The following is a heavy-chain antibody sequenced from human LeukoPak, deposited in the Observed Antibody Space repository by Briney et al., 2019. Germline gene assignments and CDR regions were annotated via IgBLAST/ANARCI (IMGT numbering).Heavy chain of an antibody. J-gene: IGHJ5*02. D-gene: IGHD3-10*01. CDR1: GYTFTDYY. V-gene: IGHV1-2*02. CDR3: ARGPNIYGSGRSWFDP. Sequence: ASVKVSCKASGYTFTDYYAYWVRQAPGQGLEWMGWINPNSGGTNYAQKFRGRVTMTRDTSIRTVYMELSRLKSDDTAVYYCARGPNIYGSGRSWFDPWGQGTLVTVSS. CDR2: INPNSGGT.